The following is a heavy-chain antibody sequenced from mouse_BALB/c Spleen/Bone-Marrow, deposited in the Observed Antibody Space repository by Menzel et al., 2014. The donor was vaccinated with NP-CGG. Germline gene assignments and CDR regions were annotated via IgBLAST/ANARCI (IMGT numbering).Heavy chain of an antibody. CDR1: GYTFTSYW. Sequence: VQLQQSGAELAKPGASAKMSCKASGYTFTSYWMHWVKQRPGQGLEWIGNINPSSGYTEYNQKFKDKATLTADKSSSTAYMQLSSLTSEDSAVYYCARPITTGIQAWFAYWGQGILVTVSA. V-gene: IGHV1-7*01. CDR2: INPSSGYT. J-gene: IGHJ3*01. CDR3: ARPITTGIQAWFAY. D-gene: IGHD2-4*01.